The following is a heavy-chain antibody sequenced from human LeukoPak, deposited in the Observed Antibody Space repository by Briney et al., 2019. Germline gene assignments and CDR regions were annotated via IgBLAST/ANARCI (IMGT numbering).Heavy chain of an antibody. CDR1: GFIFSIYA. CDR2: ISGRGDST. Sequence: GGSLRLSCAASGFIFSIYAMTWVRQAPGKGLEWVSAISGRGDSTYYADSVKGRFTISRDNSKNTLYLQMDNLRAEDTAVYYCANDLTGGSYYFAMDVWGPGTTVTVSS. CDR3: ANDLTGGSYYFAMDV. V-gene: IGHV3-23*01. D-gene: IGHD7-27*01. J-gene: IGHJ6*02.